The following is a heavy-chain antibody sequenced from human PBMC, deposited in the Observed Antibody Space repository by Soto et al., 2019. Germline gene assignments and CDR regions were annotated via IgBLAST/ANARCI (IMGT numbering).Heavy chain of an antibody. J-gene: IGHJ4*02. CDR3: ARGGERGYNY. D-gene: IGHD5-18*01. Sequence: QVQLQLWGAGLLKPSETLSLTCAVYGGTFSGYYWSWIRQPPGKGLEWIGEIKHSGDTKYSPSLKSRVTLSVDTSKNQFSLKLSSVTAADTAVYYCARGGERGYNYWGQGTLVTVSS. CDR1: GGTFSGYY. V-gene: IGHV4-34*01. CDR2: IKHSGDT.